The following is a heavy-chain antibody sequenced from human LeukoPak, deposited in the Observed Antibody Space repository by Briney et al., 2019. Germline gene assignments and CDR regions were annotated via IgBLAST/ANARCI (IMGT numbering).Heavy chain of an antibody. CDR2: IIPILGIA. CDR3: ARGSADGSDAFDI. Sequence: SVKVSCKASGGTFSSYAVSWVRQAPGQGLEWMGRIIPILGIANYAQKFQGRVTITADKSTSTAYMELSSLRSEDTAVYYCARGSADGSDAFDIWGQGTMVTVSS. V-gene: IGHV1-69*04. CDR1: GGTFSSYA. D-gene: IGHD1-14*01. J-gene: IGHJ3*02.